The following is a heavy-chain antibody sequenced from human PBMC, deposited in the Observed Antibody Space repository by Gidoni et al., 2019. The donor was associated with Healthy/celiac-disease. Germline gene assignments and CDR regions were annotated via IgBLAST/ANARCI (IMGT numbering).Heavy chain of an antibody. J-gene: IGHJ6*02. Sequence: EVQLVESGGGLVQPGGSLRLSCAASGFTFRSYWMHWVRQAPGKGLGWVSRIKSEWRSTSYADSVKGRFTISRDKAKNTLYLQMNSLRAEDTAVYYCARDKLEWLDPSYYYYYGMDVWGQGTTVTVSS. V-gene: IGHV3-74*01. CDR1: GFTFRSYW. CDR3: ARDKLEWLDPSYYYYYGMDV. CDR2: IKSEWRST. D-gene: IGHD3-3*01.